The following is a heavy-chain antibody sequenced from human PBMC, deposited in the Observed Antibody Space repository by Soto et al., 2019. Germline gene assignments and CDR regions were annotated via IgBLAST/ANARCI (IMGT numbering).Heavy chain of an antibody. V-gene: IGHV3-21*01. CDR1: GFAFSTYT. Sequence: EVQLVESGGGLVKPGGSLRLSCAASGFAFSTYTINWVRQAPGKGLEWVSSISSSSNYIYYADSVKGRFTISRDNDKNSLYLQMNSLRAEDTAVYYCARGYLSLDYWGQGTLVTVSS. D-gene: IGHD2-2*01. CDR3: ARGYLSLDY. CDR2: ISSSSNYI. J-gene: IGHJ4*02.